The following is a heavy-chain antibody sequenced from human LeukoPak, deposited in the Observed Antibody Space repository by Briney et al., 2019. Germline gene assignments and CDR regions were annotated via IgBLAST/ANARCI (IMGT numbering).Heavy chain of an antibody. V-gene: IGHV3-23*01. CDR1: AFTFSSYA. CDR2: ISGSGGST. CDR3: AKCSGSWYSLDF. Sequence: GGSLRLSCAASAFTFSSYAMSWVRQAPGKGLEWVSTISGSGGSTFYADSVKGRFTISRDNSENTLYLQVNSLRAEGTAVYFCAKCSGSWYSLDFWGQGTLVTVSS. J-gene: IGHJ4*02. D-gene: IGHD6-13*01.